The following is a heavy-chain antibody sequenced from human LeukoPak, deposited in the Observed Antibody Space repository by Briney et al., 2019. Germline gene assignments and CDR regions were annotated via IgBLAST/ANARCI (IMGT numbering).Heavy chain of an antibody. CDR2: ISSSGSTI. Sequence: GGSLRLSCAASGFTFSSYEMNWVRQAPGKGLEWVSYISSSGSTIYYADSVKGRFTISKDNAKNSLYLQMNSLRAEDTAVYYCARVIGSHDAFDIWGQGTMVTVSS. CDR1: GFTFSSYE. J-gene: IGHJ3*02. CDR3: ARVIGSHDAFDI. D-gene: IGHD1-26*01. V-gene: IGHV3-48*03.